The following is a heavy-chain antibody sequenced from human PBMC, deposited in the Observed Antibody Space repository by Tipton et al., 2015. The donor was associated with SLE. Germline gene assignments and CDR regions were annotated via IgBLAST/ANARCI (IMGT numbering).Heavy chain of an antibody. CDR2: IYHSGST. D-gene: IGHD4-17*01. Sequence: TLSLTCAVSGYSISSGYYWGWIRQPPGKGLEWIGSIYHSGSTYYNPSLKSRVTISVDTSKNQFSLKLSSVTAADTAVYYCARRRHYGDYDKWGQGTLVTVSS. CDR1: GYSISSGYY. CDR3: ARRRHYGDYDK. J-gene: IGHJ4*02. V-gene: IGHV4-38-2*01.